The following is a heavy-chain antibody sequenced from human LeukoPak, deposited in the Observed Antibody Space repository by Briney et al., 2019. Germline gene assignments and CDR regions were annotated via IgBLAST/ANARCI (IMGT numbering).Heavy chain of an antibody. CDR3: ARGDSRYDYGFDN. D-gene: IGHD5-12*01. J-gene: IGHJ4*02. V-gene: IGHV1-69*05. Sequence: ASVKVSCKASGGTFSSHSISWVRQAPGQGPEWVGGIIPIFGTSNYAQKCQGRVTITTDETTSTDYMELRSLRSDDTAVYYCARGDSRYDYGFDNWGQGTLVTVSS. CDR1: GGTFSSHS. CDR2: IIPIFGTS.